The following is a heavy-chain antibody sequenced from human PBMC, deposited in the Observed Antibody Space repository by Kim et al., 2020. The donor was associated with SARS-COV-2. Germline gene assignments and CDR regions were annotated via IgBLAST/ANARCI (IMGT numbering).Heavy chain of an antibody. Sequence: GGSLRLSCAASGFTFSSYAMHWVCQAPGKGLEWVAVISYDGSNKYYADSVKGRFTISRDNSKNTLYLQMNSLRAEDTAVYYCARDLDYYDSSGYYYNWFDPWGQGTLVTVSA. CDR3: ARDLDYYDSSGYYYNWFDP. D-gene: IGHD3-22*01. CDR2: ISYDGSNK. CDR1: GFTFSSYA. V-gene: IGHV3-30*04. J-gene: IGHJ5*02.